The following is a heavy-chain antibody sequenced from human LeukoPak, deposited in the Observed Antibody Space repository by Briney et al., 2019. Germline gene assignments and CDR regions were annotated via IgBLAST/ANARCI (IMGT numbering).Heavy chain of an antibody. CDR1: GFTFRSDW. CDR3: ARVPSSGYFYLEY. CDR2: IKEDGSEK. J-gene: IGHJ4*02. V-gene: IGHV3-7*04. Sequence: PGGSLRLSCAASGFTFRSDWMSWVRQAPGKGLEWVANIKEDGSEKYYVDSVKGRFTISRDNAKNSLFLQMNSLRAEDTAVYYCARVPSSGYFYLEYWGQGTLVTVSS. D-gene: IGHD3-22*01.